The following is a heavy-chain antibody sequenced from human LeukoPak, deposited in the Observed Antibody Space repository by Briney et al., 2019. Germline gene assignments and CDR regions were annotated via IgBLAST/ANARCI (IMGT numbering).Heavy chain of an antibody. V-gene: IGHV3-49*03. J-gene: IGHJ4*02. Sequence: GGSLRLSCSTSGFTFAEYAMSWFRQAPGKGLELVGFIRTEASGGTTEHVASVKGRFTISRDDSEGLAYLQMTSLKIEDTAVYYCSKGWGDYWGRGTPVTVSS. CDR3: SKGWGDY. CDR2: IRTEASGGTT. D-gene: IGHD6-19*01. CDR1: GFTFAEYA.